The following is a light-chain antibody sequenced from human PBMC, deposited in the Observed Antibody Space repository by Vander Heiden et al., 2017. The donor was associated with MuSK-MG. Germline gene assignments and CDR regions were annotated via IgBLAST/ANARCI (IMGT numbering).Light chain of an antibody. CDR2: YDS. V-gene: IGLV3-21*04. CDR1: NMGSKS. CDR3: QVWDSSSDHWV. Sequence: SYVLTQPPSVSVAPGKTARITCGGNNMGSKSVHWYQRKPGQAPVLVIYYDSDRPSGVPERFSGSNSGNTATLTISRVEAGDEADYYCQVWDSSSDHWVFGGGTKLTVL. J-gene: IGLJ3*02.